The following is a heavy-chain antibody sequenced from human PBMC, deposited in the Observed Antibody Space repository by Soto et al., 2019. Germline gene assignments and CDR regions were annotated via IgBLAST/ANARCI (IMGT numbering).Heavy chain of an antibody. J-gene: IGHJ4*02. CDR1: GLTFSNYW. CDR3: ARVRVVRGVMVSFYFDY. V-gene: IGHV3-7*02. CDR2: INKDGSDK. Sequence: GGSLRLSCVASGLTFSNYWMSWVRQAPGKGLEWVANINKDGSDKYYVDSVKGRFTISRDNARNSLYLQMNSLRAEDTAVYYCARVRVVRGVMVSFYFDYWGQGTLVTVSS. D-gene: IGHD3-10*01.